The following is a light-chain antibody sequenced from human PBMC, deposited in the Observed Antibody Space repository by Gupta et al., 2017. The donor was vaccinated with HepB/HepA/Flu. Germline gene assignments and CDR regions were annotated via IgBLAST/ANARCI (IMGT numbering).Light chain of an antibody. J-gene: IGKJ4*01. CDR2: GAS. CDR1: QSVSSN. CDR3: QQYNNWPPLT. Sequence: EIVMTQSPATLSVSPGERATLSCRASQSVSSNLAWYQQKPGQAPRLLIYGASTRATGIPARFRGSRSGTEFTLTISSLQSEDFAVYYCQQYNNWPPLTFGGGTKVEIK. V-gene: IGKV3-15*01.